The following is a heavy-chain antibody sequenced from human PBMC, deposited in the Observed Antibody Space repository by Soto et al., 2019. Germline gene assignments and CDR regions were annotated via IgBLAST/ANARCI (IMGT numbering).Heavy chain of an antibody. D-gene: IGHD2-8*01. CDR3: ARMVYARGYYYGMDV. Sequence: QGLEWMGWMNPNSGNTGYAQKFQGRVTMTRNTSISTAYMELSSLRSEDTAVYYCARMVYARGYYYGMDVWGHGSTVTGSS. CDR2: MNPNSGNT. V-gene: IGHV1-8*01. J-gene: IGHJ6*02.